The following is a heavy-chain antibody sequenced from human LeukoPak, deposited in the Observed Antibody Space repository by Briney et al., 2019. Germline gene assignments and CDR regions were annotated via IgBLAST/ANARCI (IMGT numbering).Heavy chain of an antibody. Sequence: GASVKVSCKASGYTFTSYDINWVRQATGQGREWMGWMNPNSGNTGYAQKFQGRVTITRNTSISTAYMELRSLRSDDTAVYYCARNPVAGYDAFDIWGQGTMVTVSS. V-gene: IGHV1-8*03. CDR2: MNPNSGNT. J-gene: IGHJ3*02. CDR1: GYTFTSYD. CDR3: ARNPVAGYDAFDI. D-gene: IGHD6-19*01.